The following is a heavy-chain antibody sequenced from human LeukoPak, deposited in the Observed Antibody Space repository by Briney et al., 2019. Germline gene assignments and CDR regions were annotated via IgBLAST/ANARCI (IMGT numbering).Heavy chain of an antibody. J-gene: IGHJ5*02. Sequence: PSETLSLTCTVPGDSISSSSYYWGWIRQPPGKGLEWIGSIYYSVSTYYNPSLKRRVTISVDTTKNQFSLKLSSVTAADTAVYYCARQFMAAGPWGQGTLVTVSS. D-gene: IGHD6-13*01. V-gene: IGHV4-39*01. CDR3: ARQFMAAGP. CDR2: IYYSVST. CDR1: GDSISSSSYY.